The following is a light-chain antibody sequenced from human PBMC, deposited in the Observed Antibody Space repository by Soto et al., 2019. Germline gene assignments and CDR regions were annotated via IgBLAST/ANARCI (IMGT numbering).Light chain of an antibody. CDR3: QQSYITPYT. Sequence: DIQMTQSPSSLSASVGDTFTITCRASQSISVHLNWYQQKPGKVPKLLIYAASNLQSGVPSSFSGSGSETDFALTISSLQPEDFATYYCQQSYITPYTFGQGTKLQIK. CDR1: QSISVH. J-gene: IGKJ2*01. CDR2: AAS. V-gene: IGKV1-39*01.